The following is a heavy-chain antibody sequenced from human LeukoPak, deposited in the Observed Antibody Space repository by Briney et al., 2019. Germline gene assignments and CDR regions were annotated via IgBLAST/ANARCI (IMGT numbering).Heavy chain of an antibody. CDR2: ISYDGSNK. J-gene: IGHJ4*02. CDR1: GFTFSSYA. V-gene: IGHV3-30-3*01. D-gene: IGHD4-17*01. CDR3: ARDSLGTTAD. Sequence: PGGSLRLSCAASGFTFSSYAMHWVRQAPGKGLEWVAVISYDGSNKYYADSVKGRFTISRDNAKNSLYLQMNSLRAEDTAVYYCARDSLGTTADWGQGTLVTVSS.